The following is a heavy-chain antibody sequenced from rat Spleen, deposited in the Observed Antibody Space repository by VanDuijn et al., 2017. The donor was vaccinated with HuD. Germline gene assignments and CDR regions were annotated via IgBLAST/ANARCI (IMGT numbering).Heavy chain of an antibody. CDR3: ARSYYGYTHYFNY. J-gene: IGHJ2*01. D-gene: IGHD1-6*01. CDR2: ISSGGTT. V-gene: IGHV2S8*01. CDR1: GFSLSNYG. Sequence: QVQLKESGPDLVQPSQTLSLTCTVSGFSLSNYGVSWVRQPPGKGLEWIAAISSGGTTYYNSVFKSRLSISRDTSKSQVFLKMTSLQTEDTAMYFCARSYYGYTHYFNYWGLGVMVIVSS.